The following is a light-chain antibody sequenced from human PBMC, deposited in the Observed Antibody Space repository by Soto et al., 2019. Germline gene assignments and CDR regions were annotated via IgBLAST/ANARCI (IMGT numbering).Light chain of an antibody. CDR1: QSFGTN. CDR3: QQYGSSPIT. Sequence: EIVMTQSPATLSLSPVERATLSWRASQSFGTNLAWYQQKPGQAPRLLIYSASRRATGFPARFSGSGSGTDFTLTISRLEPEDFAVYYCQQYGSSPITFGQGTRLEI. V-gene: IGKV3-20*01. CDR2: SAS. J-gene: IGKJ5*01.